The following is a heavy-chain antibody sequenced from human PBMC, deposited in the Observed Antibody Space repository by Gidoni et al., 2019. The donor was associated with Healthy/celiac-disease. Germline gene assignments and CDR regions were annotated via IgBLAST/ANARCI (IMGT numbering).Heavy chain of an antibody. D-gene: IGHD3-10*01. CDR1: GLTFSSYG. Sequence: QVQLVESGGGVVQPGRSLRLSCAASGLTFSSYGMHWVRQAPGKGLEWVAVTSYDGSIKFYADSVKGRFTISRDNSKNTLYLQMNSLRAEDTAVYYCAKDLAGSGSNYYGMDVWGQGTTVTVSS. CDR3: AKDLAGSGSNYYGMDV. J-gene: IGHJ6*02. CDR2: TSYDGSIK. V-gene: IGHV3-30*18.